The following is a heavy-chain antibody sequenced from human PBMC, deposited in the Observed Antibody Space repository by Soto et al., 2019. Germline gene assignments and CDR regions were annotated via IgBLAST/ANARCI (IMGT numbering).Heavy chain of an antibody. CDR1: GFSVSTSGLG. CDR3: AHRRYGNDFDY. J-gene: IGHJ4*02. D-gene: IGHD1-1*01. V-gene: IGHV2-5*02. CDR2: IYWDDDK. Sequence: QITLKESGPTLVKPTQTLTLTCSFSGFSVSTSGLGVAWIRQPPGQALEWLALIYWDDDKRYSPSLQRRLTLTKDTSKNQVVLTMTNMDPVDTATYYCAHRRYGNDFDYWGQGTLVTVSS.